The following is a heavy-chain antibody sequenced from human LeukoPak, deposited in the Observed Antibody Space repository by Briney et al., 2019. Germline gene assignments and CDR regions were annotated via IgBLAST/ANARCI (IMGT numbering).Heavy chain of an antibody. Sequence: ASVKVSCKASGGTFTSYYMHWVRQAPGQGLEWMGIINPSGGSTSYAQKFQGRVTMTRDTSTSTVYMELSSLRSEDTAVYYCARAEDDSSGHYPYYFDYWGQGTLVTVSS. CDR2: INPSGGST. J-gene: IGHJ4*02. D-gene: IGHD3-22*01. V-gene: IGHV1-46*01. CDR3: ARAEDDSSGHYPYYFDY. CDR1: GGTFTSYY.